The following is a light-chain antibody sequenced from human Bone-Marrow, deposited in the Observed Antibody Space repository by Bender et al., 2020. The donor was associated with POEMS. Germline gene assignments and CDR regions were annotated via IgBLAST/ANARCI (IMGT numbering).Light chain of an antibody. J-gene: IGLJ2*01. Sequence: QSALTQPASVSGSPGQSITISCTATSSDVGNYALVSWYQQHPGKVPKLMIYEVTKRPSGVSNRFSGSKSGNTASLTISGLQAEDEADYYCCLYAGSSTLVFGGGTKLTVL. CDR2: EVT. CDR3: CLYAGSSTLV. V-gene: IGLV2-23*02. CDR1: SSDVGNYAL.